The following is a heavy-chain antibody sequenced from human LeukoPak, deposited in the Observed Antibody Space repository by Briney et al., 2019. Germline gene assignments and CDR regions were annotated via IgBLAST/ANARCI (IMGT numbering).Heavy chain of an antibody. V-gene: IGHV3-30*04. J-gene: IGHJ4*02. CDR2: ISYDGSNK. Sequence: PGRSLRLSCAASGFTFSSYAMRWVRQAPGKGLEWVAVISYDGSNKYYADSVKGRFTISRDNSKNTLYLQMNSLRAEDTAVYYCARELYGSGSYSLDYWGQGTLVTVSS. CDR1: GFTFSSYA. D-gene: IGHD3-10*01. CDR3: ARELYGSGSYSLDY.